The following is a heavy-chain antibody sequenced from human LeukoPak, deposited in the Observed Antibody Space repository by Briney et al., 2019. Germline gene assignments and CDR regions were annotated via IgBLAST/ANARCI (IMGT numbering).Heavy chain of an antibody. D-gene: IGHD3-10*01. V-gene: IGHV3-48*03. CDR3: ARDRSGSGSYYNVAWFDP. J-gene: IGHJ5*02. CDR1: GFTFSSYE. CDR2: ISSSGSTI. Sequence: GGSLRLSCAASGFTFSSYEMNWVRQAPGKGLEWVSYISSSGSTIYYADSVKGRFTISRDNAKNSLYLQMNSLRAEDTAVYYCARDRSGSGSYYNVAWFDPWGQGTLVTASS.